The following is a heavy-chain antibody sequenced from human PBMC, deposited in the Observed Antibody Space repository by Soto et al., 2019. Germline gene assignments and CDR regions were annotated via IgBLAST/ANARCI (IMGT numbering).Heavy chain of an antibody. CDR2: ISGSGGST. CDR3: AKDHVVQRIRLRPEGPNDY. J-gene: IGHJ4*02. D-gene: IGHD6-25*01. CDR1: GFTFSSYA. Sequence: GGSLRLSCAASGFTFSSYAMSWVRQAPGKGLEWVSAISGSGGSTYYADSVKGRFTISRDNSKNTLYLQMNSLRAEDTAVYYCAKDHVVQRIRLRPEGPNDYWGQGTLVTVSS. V-gene: IGHV3-23*01.